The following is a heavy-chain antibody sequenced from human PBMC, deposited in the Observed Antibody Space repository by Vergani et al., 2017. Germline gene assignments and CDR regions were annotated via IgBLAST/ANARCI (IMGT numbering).Heavy chain of an antibody. CDR1: GDIFNNYT. CDR3: ASVSPGDNSGWEPFDY. J-gene: IGHJ4*02. V-gene: IGHV1-69*02. CDR2: IIPIIRLA. D-gene: IGHD6-19*01. Sequence: QVHLEQSGTEVKKPGSSVKVSCKVSGDIFNNYTVTWVRQAPGQGLEWMGRIIPIIRLATSAQKFQDRVKITGATSTNTVYMEMNNLRSEDTAVYYCASVSPGDNSGWEPFDYWGQGTLVTVSS.